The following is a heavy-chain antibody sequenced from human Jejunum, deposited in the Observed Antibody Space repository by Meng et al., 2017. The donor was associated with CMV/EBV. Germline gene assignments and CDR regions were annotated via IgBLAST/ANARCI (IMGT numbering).Heavy chain of an antibody. D-gene: IGHD3-22*01. CDR3: AHLTYSSLPSAFDY. CDR1: GFSFSTSRVG. V-gene: IGHV2-5*02. CDR2: IYWDDDK. Sequence: QITLKESGPTLVKPTQTLTLTCTFSGFSFSTSRVGVGWVRQPPGKALEWLALIYWDDDKRYSPSLKTRLTITEDTSKNQVVLTMTNLDPVDTATYYCAHLTYSSLPSAFDYWGQGTLVTVSS. J-gene: IGHJ4*02.